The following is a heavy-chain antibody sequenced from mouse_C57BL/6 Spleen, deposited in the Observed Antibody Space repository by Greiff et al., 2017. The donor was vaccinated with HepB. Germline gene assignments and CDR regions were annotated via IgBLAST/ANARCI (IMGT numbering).Heavy chain of an antibody. V-gene: IGHV1-61*01. CDR3: ARSGYDYGYAMDY. CDR2: IYPSDSET. Sequence: VQLQQPGAELVRPGSSVKLSCKASGYTFTSYWMDWVKQRPGQGLEWIGNIYPSDSETHYNQKFKDKATLTVDKSSSTAYMQLSSLTSEDSAVYYCARSGYDYGYAMDYWGQGTSVTVSS. CDR1: GYTFTSYW. D-gene: IGHD2-4*01. J-gene: IGHJ4*01.